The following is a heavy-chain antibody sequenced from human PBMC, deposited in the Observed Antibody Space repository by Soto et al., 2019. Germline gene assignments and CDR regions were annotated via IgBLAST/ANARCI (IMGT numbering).Heavy chain of an antibody. CDR3: AKAAIGVSDYYYYGMDV. J-gene: IGHJ6*02. Sequence: EVQLVESGGGLVQPGGSLRLSCAASGFTFSSYWMSWVRQAPGKGLEWASAISGSGGSTYYADSVKGRFTISRDNSKNTLYLQMNSLRAEDTAVYYCAKAAIGVSDYYYYGMDVWGQGTTVTVSS. CDR2: ISGSGGST. D-gene: IGHD3-10*01. CDR1: GFTFSSYW. V-gene: IGHV3-23*04.